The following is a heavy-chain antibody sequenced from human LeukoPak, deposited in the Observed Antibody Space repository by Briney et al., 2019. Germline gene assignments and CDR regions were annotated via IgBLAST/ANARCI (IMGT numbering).Heavy chain of an antibody. Sequence: GGSLRLSCAASGFTFSSYEMHWVRQAPGKGLEWVSYISSSGSTIYYADSVKGRFTISRDNAKNSLYPQMNSLRAEDTAVYYCAELGITMIGGVWGKGTTVTISS. CDR1: GFTFSSYE. CDR3: AELGITMIGGV. CDR2: ISSSGSTI. J-gene: IGHJ6*04. V-gene: IGHV3-48*03. D-gene: IGHD3-10*02.